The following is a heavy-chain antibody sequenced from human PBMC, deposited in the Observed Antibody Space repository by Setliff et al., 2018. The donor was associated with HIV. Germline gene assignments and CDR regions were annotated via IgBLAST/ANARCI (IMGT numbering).Heavy chain of an antibody. V-gene: IGHV4-39*07. CDR3: ARDQGLWDYGGKFLLREYFNH. Sequence: SETLSLTCTVSGGSIWNYYWSWIRQPPGKGLEWIGTIYYSGSTYYNPSLKSRVTISVDTSENQFSLKLSSVTAADTAVYYCARDQGLWDYGGKFLLREYFNHWGQGTLVTVSS. D-gene: IGHD4-17*01. CDR1: GGSIWNYY. J-gene: IGHJ1*01. CDR2: IYYSGST.